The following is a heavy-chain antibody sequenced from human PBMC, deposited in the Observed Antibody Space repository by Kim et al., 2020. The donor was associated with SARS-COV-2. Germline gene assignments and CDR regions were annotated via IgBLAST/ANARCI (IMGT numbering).Heavy chain of an antibody. V-gene: IGHV3-11*04. CDR1: GFTFSDYY. D-gene: IGHD3-16*01. CDR2: ISPSASTT. Sequence: GGSLRLSCAASGFTFSDYYMSWVRQAPGKGLEWVSYISPSASTTNYADSLKGRFTISRDNAKNSLYLQMNGLRAEDTALYYCAREASRGHYYYGMDVWGQGTTVTVSS. CDR3: AREASRGHYYYGMDV. J-gene: IGHJ6*02.